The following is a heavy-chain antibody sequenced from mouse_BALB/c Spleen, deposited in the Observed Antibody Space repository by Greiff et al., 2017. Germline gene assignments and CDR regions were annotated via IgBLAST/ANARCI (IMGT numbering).Heavy chain of an antibody. CDR1: GFTFSSYT. CDR3: TRDGGLLAWFAY. D-gene: IGHD1-1*01. V-gene: IGHV5-6-4*01. J-gene: IGHJ3*01. Sequence: EVQLQESGGGLVKPGGSLKLSCAASGFTFSSYTMSWVRQTPEKRLEWVATISSGGSYTYYPDSVKGRFTISRDNAKNTLYLQLSSLKSEDTAMYYCTRDGGLLAWFAYWGQGTLVTVSA. CDR2: ISSGGSYT.